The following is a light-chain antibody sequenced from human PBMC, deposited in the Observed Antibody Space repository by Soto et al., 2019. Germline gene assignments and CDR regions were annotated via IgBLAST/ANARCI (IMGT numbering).Light chain of an antibody. CDR3: ERYNRYSWT. Sequence: DIQMTQSPSTLSASVGDRVTITCRASQSISSWLSWYQQKQGKAPKRLIYKASSLESGVPSRFSGSGSGTEFTLTLSSLQPDDFATYYCERYNRYSWTFGQGTKVEIK. CDR2: KAS. CDR1: QSISSW. V-gene: IGKV1-5*03. J-gene: IGKJ1*01.